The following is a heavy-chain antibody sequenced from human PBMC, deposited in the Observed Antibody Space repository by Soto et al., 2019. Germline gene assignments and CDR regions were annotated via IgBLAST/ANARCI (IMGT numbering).Heavy chain of an antibody. J-gene: IGHJ4*02. D-gene: IGHD5-12*01. V-gene: IGHV4-30-4*01. CDR2: IYYSGST. Sequence: SETLSLTCTVSGGSISSGDYYWSWIRQPPGKGLEWIGYIYYSGSTYYNPSLKRRVTIAVDTTKNQFSLKLSSVTAADTAVYYCASERGDGYNSGGFVSWGQGTLVTVSS. CDR3: ASERGDGYNSGGFVS. CDR1: GGSISSGDYY.